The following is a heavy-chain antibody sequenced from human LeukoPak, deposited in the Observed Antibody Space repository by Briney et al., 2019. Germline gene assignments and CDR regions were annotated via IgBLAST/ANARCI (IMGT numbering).Heavy chain of an antibody. CDR1: GYTFTSYY. CDR3: ARDKDYYGSGGYYTPYYMDV. CDR2: INPSGGST. J-gene: IGHJ6*03. Sequence: ASVKVSCKASGYTFTSYYMHWVRQAPGQGLEWMGIINPSGGSTSYAQKFQGRVTMTRDMSTSTVYMELSSLRSEDTAVYYCARDKDYYGSGGYYTPYYMDVWGKGTTVTVSS. V-gene: IGHV1-46*01. D-gene: IGHD3-10*01.